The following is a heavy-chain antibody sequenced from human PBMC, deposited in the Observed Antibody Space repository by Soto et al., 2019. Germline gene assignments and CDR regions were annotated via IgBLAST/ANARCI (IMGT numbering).Heavy chain of an antibody. J-gene: IGHJ4*02. CDR2: ISSSSSYI. D-gene: IGHD5-18*01. CDR3: ASGEDTAMVTPDY. CDR1: GFTFSSYS. Sequence: PVGSLRLSCAASGFTFSSYSMNWVRQAPGKGLEWVSSISSSSSYIYYADSVKGRFTISRDNAKNSLYLQMNSLRAEDTAVYYCASGEDTAMVTPDYWGQGTLVTVSS. V-gene: IGHV3-21*01.